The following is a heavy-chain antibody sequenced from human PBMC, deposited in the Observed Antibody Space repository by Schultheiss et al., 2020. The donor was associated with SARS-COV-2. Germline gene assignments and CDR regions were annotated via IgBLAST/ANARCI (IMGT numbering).Heavy chain of an antibody. D-gene: IGHD2-2*01. CDR2: IIPIFGTA. J-gene: IGHJ6*02. V-gene: IGHV1-69*13. Sequence: SVKVSCKASGYTFTSYGISWVRQAPGQGLEWMGGIIPIFGTANYAQKFQGRVTITADESTSTAYMELSSLRSEDTAVYYCARGCSSTSCYGDYYYGMDVWGQGTTVTVSS. CDR1: GYTFTSYG. CDR3: ARGCSSTSCYGDYYYGMDV.